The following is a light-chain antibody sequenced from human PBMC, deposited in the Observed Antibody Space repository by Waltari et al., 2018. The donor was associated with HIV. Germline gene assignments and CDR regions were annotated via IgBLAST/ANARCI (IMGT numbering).Light chain of an antibody. V-gene: IGKV3-15*01. Sequence: EVVMTQSPVTLSVSPGDRVTLSCRASQSIGTALAWYQQKPGQAPRLLIYGASTRATGIPASFSGSGSGTDFTLTISSLQSEDFAVYYCQQYNSWPLTFGGGTRVELK. CDR1: QSIGTA. CDR3: QQYNSWPLT. CDR2: GAS. J-gene: IGKJ4*01.